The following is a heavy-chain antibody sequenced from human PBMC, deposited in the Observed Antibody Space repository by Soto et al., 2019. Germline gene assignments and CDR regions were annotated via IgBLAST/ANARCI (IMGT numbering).Heavy chain of an antibody. CDR1: GGSISSGGYY. CDR3: ARVGSSSWSGPRLRYFDY. Sequence: QVQLQESGPGLVKPSQTLSLTCTVSGGSISSGGYYWSWIRQHPGKGLEWIGYIYYSGSTYYNPSLKSRVTISVDTSKNQFPLKLSSVTAADTAVYYCARVGSSSWSGPRLRYFDYWGQGTLVTVSS. D-gene: IGHD6-13*01. CDR2: IYYSGST. V-gene: IGHV4-31*03. J-gene: IGHJ4*02.